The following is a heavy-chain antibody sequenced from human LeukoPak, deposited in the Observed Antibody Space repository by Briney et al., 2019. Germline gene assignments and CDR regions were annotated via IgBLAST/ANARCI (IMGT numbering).Heavy chain of an antibody. Sequence: GGSLRLSCAASGFTFDDYGMSWVRQAPGKGLEWVSGINWNGGSTGYADSVKGRFTISRDNAKNSLYLQMNSLRAEDTALYYCARGGGLGDSSGYYYEYYFDYWGQGTLVTVSS. D-gene: IGHD3-22*01. J-gene: IGHJ4*02. V-gene: IGHV3-20*04. CDR2: INWNGGST. CDR3: ARGGGLGDSSGYYYEYYFDY. CDR1: GFTFDDYG.